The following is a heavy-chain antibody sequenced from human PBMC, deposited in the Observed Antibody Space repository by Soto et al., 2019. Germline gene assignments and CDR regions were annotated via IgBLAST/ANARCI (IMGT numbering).Heavy chain of an antibody. CDR2: ISSSSSYI. V-gene: IGHV3-21*01. CDR3: ARDRFSSSSVFFDY. D-gene: IGHD6-6*01. J-gene: IGHJ4*02. CDR1: GFTFSSYS. Sequence: GGSLRLSCAASGFTFSSYSMNWVRQAPGKGLEWVSSISSSSSYIYYADSVKGRFTISRDNAKNSLYLQMNSLRAEDTAVYYCARDRFSSSSVFFDYWGQGTLVTVSS.